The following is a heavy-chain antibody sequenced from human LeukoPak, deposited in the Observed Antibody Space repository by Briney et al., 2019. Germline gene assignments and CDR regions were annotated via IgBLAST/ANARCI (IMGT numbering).Heavy chain of an antibody. CDR3: ARWALKSAFDL. V-gene: IGHV4-59*02. CDR1: GVSVSNNY. J-gene: IGHJ3*01. CDR2: MYHTGSG. D-gene: IGHD3-16*01. Sequence: SETLSLTCTVSGVSVSNNYWSWIRQAPGKGLEWIGYMYHTGSGNYNPSLKSRVTISIDTSKNQFSLGVSSVTVADSAVYYCARWALKSAFDLWGQGTTVTVAS.